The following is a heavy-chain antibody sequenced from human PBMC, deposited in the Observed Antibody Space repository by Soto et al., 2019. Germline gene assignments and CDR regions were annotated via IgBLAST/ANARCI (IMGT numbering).Heavy chain of an antibody. CDR3: ARGSTYYGFVT. V-gene: IGHV4-30-4*01. CDR1: GDSIGSGDYY. Sequence: QVQLQEWGPRLVKPSQTLSLTCTVSGDSIGSGDYYWTWIRQPPGKGLEWIGYIYYIGTTFYNPSLESRVNISVDTSKNQFSLRVISVTAADTAVYYCARGSTYYGFVTWGQGTLITVSS. CDR2: IYYIGTT. J-gene: IGHJ5*02. D-gene: IGHD3-10*01.